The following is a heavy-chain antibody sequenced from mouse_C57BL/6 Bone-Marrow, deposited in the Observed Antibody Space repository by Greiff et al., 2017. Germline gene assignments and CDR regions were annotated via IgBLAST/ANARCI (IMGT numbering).Heavy chain of an antibody. V-gene: IGHV6-6*01. Sequence: EVQLQESGGGLVQPGGSMKLSCAASGFTFSDAWMDWVRQSPEKGLAWVAEIRNKANNHATYYAESVLGRFTISRDDSKSSVYLQMNSLRAEDTGIYYFTITYNYYGSSRSNGWGTGTTVTVSS. CDR3: TITYNYYGSSRSNG. J-gene: IGHJ1*03. CDR1: GFTFSDAW. D-gene: IGHD1-1*01. CDR2: IRNKANNHAT.